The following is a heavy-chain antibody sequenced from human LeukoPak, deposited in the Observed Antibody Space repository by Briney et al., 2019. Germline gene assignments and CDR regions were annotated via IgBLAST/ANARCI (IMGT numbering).Heavy chain of an antibody. J-gene: IGHJ4*02. D-gene: IGHD3-10*01. V-gene: IGHV4-39*01. CDR3: ARAEGSGSYPFDY. CDR1: GVSISSSNSY. Sequence: SETLSLTCTVSGVSISSSNSYWGWIRQPPGKGLEWIGSIYYSGNTYYNASLKGQVSISIDTSKNQFSLRLTSVTAADTAVYYCARAEGSGSYPFDYWGQGTLVTVSS. CDR2: IYYSGNT.